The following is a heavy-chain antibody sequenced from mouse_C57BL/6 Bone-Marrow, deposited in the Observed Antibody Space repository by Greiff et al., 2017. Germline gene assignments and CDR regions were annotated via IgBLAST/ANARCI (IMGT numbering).Heavy chain of an antibody. V-gene: IGHV1-59*01. CDR1: GYTFTSYW. CDR3: ARLTLRSFDY. CDR2: IDTSDSYT. D-gene: IGHD1-1*01. J-gene: IGHJ2*01. Sequence: VQLQQPGAELVRPGTSVKLSCKASGYTFTSYWMHWVKQRPGQGLEWIGVIDTSDSYTNYNQKFKGKATLTVDTSSSTAYMQLSSLTSEDSAVYYCARLTLRSFDYWGQGTTLTVSS.